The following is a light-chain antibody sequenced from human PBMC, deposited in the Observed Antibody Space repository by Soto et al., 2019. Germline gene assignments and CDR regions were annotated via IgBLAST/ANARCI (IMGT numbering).Light chain of an antibody. CDR1: QSISHW. CDR3: QHCDTYPYP. J-gene: IGKJ3*01. Sequence: DIQMTQSPSILSASVGDRVTITCRASQSISHWLAWYQQKPGKAPKLLIYDASILESGVPSRFSGSGSGTQFTLTITGLQPDDFATYYCQHCDTYPYPFGPGTTVDFK. V-gene: IGKV1-5*01. CDR2: DAS.